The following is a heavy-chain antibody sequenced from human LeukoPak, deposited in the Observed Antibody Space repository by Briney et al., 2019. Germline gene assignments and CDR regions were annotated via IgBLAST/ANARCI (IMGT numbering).Heavy chain of an antibody. J-gene: IGHJ6*03. Sequence: PSETLSLTCTVSGGSISSYYWSWIRQPPGKGLEWIGYIYYSGSTNYNPSLKSRVTISVDTSKNQFSLKLSSVTAADMAVYYCARASYYDFWSGYYTGYYYYYMDVWGKGTTVTVSS. V-gene: IGHV4-59*01. CDR1: GGSISSYY. D-gene: IGHD3-3*01. CDR3: ARASYYDFWSGYYTGYYYYYMDV. CDR2: IYYSGST.